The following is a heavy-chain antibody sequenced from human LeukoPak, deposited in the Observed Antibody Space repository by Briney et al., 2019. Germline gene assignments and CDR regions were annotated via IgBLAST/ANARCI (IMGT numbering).Heavy chain of an antibody. CDR2: ISGSGGST. D-gene: IGHD5-18*01. CDR3: ARHLSGVTGYTYGRGIDY. CDR1: GFTFSSYA. Sequence: GGSLRLSCAASGFTFSSYAMSWVRQAPGKGLEWVSTISGSGGSTYYADSVKGRFTISRDNSKNTLYLQMNSLRAEDTAVYYCARHLSGVTGYTYGRGIDYWGQGTLVTVSS. V-gene: IGHV3-23*01. J-gene: IGHJ4*02.